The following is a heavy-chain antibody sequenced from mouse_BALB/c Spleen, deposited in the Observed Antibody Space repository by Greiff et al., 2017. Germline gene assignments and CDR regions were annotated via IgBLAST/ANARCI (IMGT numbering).Heavy chain of an antibody. V-gene: IGHV5-6-3*01. D-gene: IGHD1-1*01. CDR2: INSNGGST. Sequence: EVKLLESGGGLVQPGGSLKLSCAASGFTFSSYGMSWVRQTPDKRLELVATINSNGGSTYYPDSVKGRFTISRDNAKNTLYLQMSSLKSEDTAMYYCARDGGYYYGSFDYWGQGTTLTVSS. J-gene: IGHJ2*01. CDR1: GFTFSSYG. CDR3: ARDGGYYYGSFDY.